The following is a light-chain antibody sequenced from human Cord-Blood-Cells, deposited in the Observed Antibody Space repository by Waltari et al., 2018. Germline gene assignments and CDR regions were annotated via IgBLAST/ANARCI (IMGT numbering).Light chain of an antibody. Sequence: DIQMTQSPSFLSASVGDRVTLTCQASQSISSYLNWYQQKPGKAPKLLIYAASSLQSGVPSRFSGSGSGTDFTLTISSLQPEDFATYYCQQSYSTPFTFGPGTKVDIK. CDR1: QSISSY. CDR3: QQSYSTPFT. V-gene: IGKV1-39*01. CDR2: AAS. J-gene: IGKJ3*01.